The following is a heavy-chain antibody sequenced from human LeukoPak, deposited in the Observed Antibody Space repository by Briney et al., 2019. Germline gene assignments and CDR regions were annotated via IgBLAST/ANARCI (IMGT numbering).Heavy chain of an antibody. CDR2: IKQDGSEK. D-gene: IGHD5-18*01. CDR3: ARPHSEYSYGSNY. V-gene: IGHV3-7*03. CDR1: GFTFSSYW. J-gene: IGHJ4*02. Sequence: GGSLRLSCAASGFTFSSYWMSWVRQAPGKGLEWVAKIKQDGSEKYYVDSVKGRFTTSRDNAKNSLYLQMNSLRAEDTGVYYCARPHSEYSYGSNYWGQGTLVTVSS.